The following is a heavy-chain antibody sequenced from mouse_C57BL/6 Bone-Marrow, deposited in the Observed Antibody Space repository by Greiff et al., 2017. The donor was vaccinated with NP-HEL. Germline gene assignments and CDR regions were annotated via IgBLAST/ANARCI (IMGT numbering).Heavy chain of an antibody. J-gene: IGHJ4*01. V-gene: IGHV1-59*01. CDR2: IDPSDSYT. CDR3: ARGDYGSRSYYAMDY. CDR1: GYTFTSYW. Sequence: QVQLQQSGAELVRPGTSVKLSCKASGYTFTSYWMHWVKQRPGQGLEWIGVIDPSDSYTNYNQKFKGKATLTVDTSSSTAYMQLSSLTSEDSAVYYCARGDYGSRSYYAMDYWGQGTSVTVSS. D-gene: IGHD1-1*01.